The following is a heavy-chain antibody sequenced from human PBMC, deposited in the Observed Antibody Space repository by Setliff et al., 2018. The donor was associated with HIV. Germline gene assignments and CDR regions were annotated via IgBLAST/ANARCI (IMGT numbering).Heavy chain of an antibody. J-gene: IGHJ6*03. D-gene: IGHD6-19*01. CDR2: IYYSGST. CDR1: GGSISSSSYY. CDR3: ARESYSSAWEVNYYYMDV. Sequence: SETLSLTCTVSGGSISSSSYYWGWIRQPPGKGLEWIGSIYYSGSTYYNPSLKSRVTISVDTSKKHFSLKLSSVTAADTAVYYCARESYSSAWEVNYYYMDVWGKGTSVT. V-gene: IGHV4-39*07.